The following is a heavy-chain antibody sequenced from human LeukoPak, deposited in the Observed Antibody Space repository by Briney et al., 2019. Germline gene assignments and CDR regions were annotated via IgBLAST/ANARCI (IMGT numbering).Heavy chain of an antibody. J-gene: IGHJ4*02. D-gene: IGHD2-2*01. CDR3: ANTIVVVPAANLS. V-gene: IGHV3-23*01. Sequence: PGRSLRLSCAASGFTFSSYAMSWVRQAPGKGLEWVSAISGSGGSTYYADSVKGRFTISRDNSKNTLYLQMNSLRAEDTAVYYCANTIVVVPAANLSWGQGTLVTVSS. CDR2: ISGSGGST. CDR1: GFTFSSYA.